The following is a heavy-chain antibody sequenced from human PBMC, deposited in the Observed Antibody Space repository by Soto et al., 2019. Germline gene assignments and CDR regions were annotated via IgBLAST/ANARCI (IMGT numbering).Heavy chain of an antibody. D-gene: IGHD5-12*01. CDR2: TYYRSKWYN. V-gene: IGHV6-1*01. J-gene: IGHJ5*02. CDR3: ARDVDIGGYDWDWFDP. Sequence: SHTLSLTCAISGDSVSRNSAAWNWIRQSPSRGLEWLGRTYYRSKWYNDYAVSVKSRITINPDTSKNQFSLQLNSVTPEDTAVYYCARDVDIGGYDWDWFDPWGQGTLVTVSS. CDR1: GDSVSRNSAA.